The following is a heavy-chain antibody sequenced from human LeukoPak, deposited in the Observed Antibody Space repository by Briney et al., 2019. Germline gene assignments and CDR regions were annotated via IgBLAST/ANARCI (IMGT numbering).Heavy chain of an antibody. Sequence: GGSLRLSCAASGFTFSDYYMSWIRQAPGKGLEWVSYISSSGSTIYYADSVKGRFTISRDNAKNSLYLQMNSLRAEDTAVYYCARERAYCSGGSCYSPSYYFDYWGQGTLVTVSS. CDR1: GFTFSDYY. V-gene: IGHV3-11*01. D-gene: IGHD2-15*01. CDR3: ARERAYCSGGSCYSPSYYFDY. CDR2: ISSSGSTI. J-gene: IGHJ4*02.